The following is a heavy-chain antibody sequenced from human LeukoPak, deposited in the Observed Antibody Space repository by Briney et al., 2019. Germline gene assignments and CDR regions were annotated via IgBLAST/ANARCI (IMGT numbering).Heavy chain of an antibody. D-gene: IGHD6-19*01. CDR1: GFTFSSYW. Sequence: PGGSLRLSCAASGFTFSSYWMSWVRQAPGKGLEWVANIKQDGSEKYYVDSVKGRFTISRDNAKNSLYLQMNSLRAEDTAVYYCARDQRSSDWLHYYYYGMDVWGQGTTVTVSS. CDR2: IKQDGSEK. V-gene: IGHV3-7*01. J-gene: IGHJ6*02. CDR3: ARDQRSSDWLHYYYYGMDV.